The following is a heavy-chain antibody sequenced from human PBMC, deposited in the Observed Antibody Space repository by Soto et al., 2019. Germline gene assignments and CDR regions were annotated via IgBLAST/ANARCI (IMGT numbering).Heavy chain of an antibody. D-gene: IGHD6-19*01. J-gene: IGHJ6*03. V-gene: IGHV1-18*01. CDR3: ARDRGVAPPVAGNTHYYYYMDV. CDR2: ISAYNGNT. Sequence: QDQLVQSGVEVKKPGASVKVSCKASGYSFTNYGITWVRQAPGQGFEWMGWISAYNGNTNYAQKFQGRVTLTTDASPRTGYLELRGLRSDDTAVYYCARDRGVAPPVAGNTHYYYYMDVWGKGTTVTVSS. CDR1: GYSFTNYG.